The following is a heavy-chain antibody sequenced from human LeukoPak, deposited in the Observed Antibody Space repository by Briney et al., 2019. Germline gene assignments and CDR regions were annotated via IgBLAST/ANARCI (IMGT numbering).Heavy chain of an antibody. J-gene: IGHJ6*03. CDR3: AKAPGIDYYYYYMDV. CDR1: GFTFSSYS. CDR2: ISSSSSYI. V-gene: IGHV3-21*04. D-gene: IGHD3-10*01. Sequence: PGGSLRLSCAASGFTFSSYSMNWVRQAPGKGLEWVSSISSSSSYIYYADSVKGRFTISRDNAKNSLYLQMNSLRAGDTAVYYCAKAPGIDYYYYYMDVWGKGTTVTVSS.